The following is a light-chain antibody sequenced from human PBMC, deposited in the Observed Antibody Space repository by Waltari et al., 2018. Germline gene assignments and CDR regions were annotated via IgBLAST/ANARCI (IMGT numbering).Light chain of an antibody. CDR3: QQAYSVPYT. V-gene: IGKV1-39*01. Sequence: TQMTQSPSSLSASVGDRVTITCRASHNSNIFLNWYQQKPGEGPKLLIYKASNMEGGVPSRFSGSGSGTEFSLSISSLQPDDFATYFCQQAYSVPYTFGQGTNL. CDR1: HNSNIF. CDR2: KAS. J-gene: IGKJ2*01.